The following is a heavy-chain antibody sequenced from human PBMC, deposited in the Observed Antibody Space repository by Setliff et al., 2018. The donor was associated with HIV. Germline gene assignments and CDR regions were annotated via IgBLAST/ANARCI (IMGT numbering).Heavy chain of an antibody. CDR1: GGSFSGFY. CDR3: ARRMAAGTFDY. D-gene: IGHD6-13*01. J-gene: IGHJ4*02. CDR2: INHSGST. V-gene: IGHV4-34*01. Sequence: PSETLSLTCAVYGGSFSGFYWNWIRQPPGKGLEWIGEINHSGSTNYNPSLKSRVTISVDTSKNQISLKLSSVTAADTAMYYCARRMAAGTFDYWGQGTLVTVSS.